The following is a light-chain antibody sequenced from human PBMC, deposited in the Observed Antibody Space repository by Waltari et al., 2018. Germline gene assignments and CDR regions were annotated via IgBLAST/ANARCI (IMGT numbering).Light chain of an antibody. CDR1: QTILYSSKNKNY. CDR2: WAS. V-gene: IGKV4-1*01. Sequence: DIVMTQSPDSLAVSLGGRATINCKASQTILYSSKNKNYLAWYQQKPGQPPKLLIYWASTRESGVPDRFSGSGSGTDFTLTVSSLQAEDVAVYYCQQYYSAPFTFGPGTKVDI. J-gene: IGKJ3*01. CDR3: QQYYSAPFT.